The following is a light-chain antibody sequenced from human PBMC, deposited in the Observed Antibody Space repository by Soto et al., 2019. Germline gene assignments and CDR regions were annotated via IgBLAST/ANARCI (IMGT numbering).Light chain of an antibody. V-gene: IGKV3-20*01. Sequence: EIVLTQSPGTLSVSPGERATLSCSASPIVSSNYVAWYQQKPGQAPRLLIYGASSRATGIPDRFSGSGSGTDFTLSISRLEPDDFAVYYCQQYVSPPPYTFGQGTKLEIK. CDR1: PIVSSNY. J-gene: IGKJ2*01. CDR2: GAS. CDR3: QQYVSPPPYT.